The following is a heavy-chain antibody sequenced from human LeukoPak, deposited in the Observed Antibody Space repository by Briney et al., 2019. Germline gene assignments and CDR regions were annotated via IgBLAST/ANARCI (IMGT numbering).Heavy chain of an antibody. D-gene: IGHD1-26*01. CDR2: ISGSGEST. J-gene: IGHJ4*02. CDR3: ATSHVGATDFDY. Sequence: GGSLRLSCAASGFTFSSYAMSWVRQAPGKGLEWVSAISGSGESTYYADSVKGRFTISRDNAKKSLYLQMNSLRAEDTAVYYCATSHVGATDFDYWGQGTLVTVSS. CDR1: GFTFSSYA. V-gene: IGHV3-23*01.